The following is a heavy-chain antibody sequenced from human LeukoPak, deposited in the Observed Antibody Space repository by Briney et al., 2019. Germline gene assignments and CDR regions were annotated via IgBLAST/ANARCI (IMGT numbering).Heavy chain of an antibody. CDR3: ARVRDCSGGSCYSEVNWFDP. V-gene: IGHV1-69*04. D-gene: IGHD2-15*01. CDR2: IIPILGIA. CDR1: GGTFSSYA. Sequence: SVKVSCKASGGTFSSYAISWVRQAPGQGLEWMGRIIPILGIANYAQKFQGRVTITADKSTSTAYMELSSLRSEDTAVYYCARVRDCSGGSCYSEVNWFDPWGQGTLVTVSS. J-gene: IGHJ5*02.